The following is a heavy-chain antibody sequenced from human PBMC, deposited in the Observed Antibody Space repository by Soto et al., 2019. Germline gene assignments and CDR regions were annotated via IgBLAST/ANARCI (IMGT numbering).Heavy chain of an antibody. D-gene: IGHD4-17*01. J-gene: IGHJ4*02. Sequence: GDTGYAQKFQGRVTMTMNTPISTAYMELSSLRSEDTAVYYCARTTLSTVVTPRHFDYWGQGTLVTVSS. CDR3: ARTTLSTVVTPRHFDY. CDR2: GDT. V-gene: IGHV1-8*01.